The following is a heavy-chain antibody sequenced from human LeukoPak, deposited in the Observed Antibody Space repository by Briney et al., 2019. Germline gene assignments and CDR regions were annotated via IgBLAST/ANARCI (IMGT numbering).Heavy chain of an antibody. D-gene: IGHD2-2*02. CDR1: GFTFSSYG. CDR2: IRYDGSNK. J-gene: IGHJ4*02. Sequence: GGSLRLSCAASGFTFSSYGMHWVRQAPGKGLEWVAFIRYDGSNKYYADSVKGRFTISRDNSKNTLYLQMNSLRAEDTAVYYCAKRGDIVVVPAAIKPHYFDYWGQGTLVTVSS. V-gene: IGHV3-30*02. CDR3: AKRGDIVVVPAAIKPHYFDY.